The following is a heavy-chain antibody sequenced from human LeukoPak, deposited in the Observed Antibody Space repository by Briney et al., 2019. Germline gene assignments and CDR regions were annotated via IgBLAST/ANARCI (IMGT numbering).Heavy chain of an antibody. CDR2: ISGSGGST. J-gene: IGHJ4*02. CDR3: ASRDGYNYSFDY. D-gene: IGHD5-24*01. Sequence: PGGSLRLSCAASGFTFSSYAMSWVRQAPGKGLGWVSSISGSGGSTYYADSVKGRFTISRDNSKNTLYLQMNSLRAEDTAVYYCASRDGYNYSFDYWGQGTLVTVSS. CDR1: GFTFSSYA. V-gene: IGHV3-23*01.